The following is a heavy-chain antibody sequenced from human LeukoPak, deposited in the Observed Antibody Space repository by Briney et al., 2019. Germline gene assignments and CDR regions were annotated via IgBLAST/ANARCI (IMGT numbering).Heavy chain of an antibody. Sequence: SETLSLSCSVSGYSISNGYYWGWIRQPPGKGLEWIGSIYYSGSTYYNPSLKSRVTISVDTSKNQFSLKLSSVTAADTAVYYCARGSGYYYGDFDYWGQGTLVTVSS. CDR3: ARGSGYYYGDFDY. D-gene: IGHD3-22*01. CDR2: IYYSGST. V-gene: IGHV4-38-2*02. J-gene: IGHJ4*02. CDR1: GYSISNGYY.